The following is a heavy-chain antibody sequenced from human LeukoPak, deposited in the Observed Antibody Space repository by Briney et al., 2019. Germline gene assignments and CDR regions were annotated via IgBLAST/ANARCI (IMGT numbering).Heavy chain of an antibody. J-gene: IGHJ6*04. V-gene: IGHV3-30*04. Sequence: GGSLRLSCAASGLTFNTYTMKWVRQAPGKGLEWVALISYDGTNEYYADSVKDRFTISRDNSKNTVSVQMNSLRIEDTAVYYCARAGGCSGGSCYYYYYGMDVWGKGTTVTVSS. CDR2: ISYDGTNE. CDR3: ARAGGCSGGSCYYYYYGMDV. CDR1: GLTFNTYT. D-gene: IGHD2-15*01.